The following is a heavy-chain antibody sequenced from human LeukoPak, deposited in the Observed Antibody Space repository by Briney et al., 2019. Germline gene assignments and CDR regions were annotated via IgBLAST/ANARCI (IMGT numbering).Heavy chain of an antibody. V-gene: IGHV3-23*01. CDR3: AKQKIPEGYFDY. Sequence: GGSLRLSCAASGFTFSSYAMSWVRQAPGKGLEWVSAISDSGGSTYYADSVKGRFTISRDNSKNTLYLQMNSLRAEDTAVYYCAKQKIPEGYFDYWGQGTLVTVSS. J-gene: IGHJ4*02. CDR1: GFTFSSYA. CDR2: ISDSGGST.